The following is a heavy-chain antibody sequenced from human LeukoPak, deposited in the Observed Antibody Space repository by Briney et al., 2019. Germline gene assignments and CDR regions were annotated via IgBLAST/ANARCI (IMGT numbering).Heavy chain of an antibody. V-gene: IGHV4-59*01. CDR1: GGSISSYY. D-gene: IGHD6-13*01. J-gene: IGHJ4*02. CDR3: ARASSWYWLDY. Sequence: SETLSLTCTVSGGSISSYYWSWIRQPPGKGLEWIGCIYYSGSTNYNPSLKSRVTISVDTSKNQFSLKLSSVTAADTAVYYCARASSWYWLDYWGQGTLVTVSS. CDR2: IYYSGST.